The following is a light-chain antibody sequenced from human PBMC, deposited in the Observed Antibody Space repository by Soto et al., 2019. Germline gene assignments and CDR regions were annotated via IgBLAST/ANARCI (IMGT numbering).Light chain of an antibody. CDR3: QQYTSYSWT. V-gene: IGKV1-5*01. CDR1: QSISSW. J-gene: IGKJ1*01. Sequence: IQMTQSPSTLSASVGDRVTIPCRASQSISSWLAWYQQKPGKAPKLLIYDASSLESGVPSRFSGSGSGTEFTLTISSLQPDDFATYYCQQYTSYSWTFGEGTKVDIK. CDR2: DAS.